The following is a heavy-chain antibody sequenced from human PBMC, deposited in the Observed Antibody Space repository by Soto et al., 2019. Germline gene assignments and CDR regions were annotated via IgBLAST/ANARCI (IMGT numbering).Heavy chain of an antibody. J-gene: IGHJ6*03. CDR2: IYYSGST. V-gene: IGHV4-59*01. Sequence: SETLSLTCTVSGGSISSYYWSWIRQPPGKGLEWIGYIYYSGSTNYNPSLKSRVTISVDTSKNQFSLKLSSVTAADTAVYYCARVDGGGMNYYYMDVWGKGTTVTVSS. CDR3: ARVDGGGMNYYYMDV. CDR1: GGSISSYY. D-gene: IGHD2-15*01.